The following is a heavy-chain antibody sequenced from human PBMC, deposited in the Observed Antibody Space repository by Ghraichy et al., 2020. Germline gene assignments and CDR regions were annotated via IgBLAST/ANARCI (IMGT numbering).Heavy chain of an antibody. J-gene: IGHJ6*04. V-gene: IGHV3-74*01. CDR3: VREGLDV. CDR2: INADGSST. Sequence: GESLNNSCAASGFTFSSFWMHWVRLAPGKGLVWVSRINADGSSTSYADSVTGRFTISRDNAKNTVYLQMNSLTVEDTAVYYCVREGLDVWGKGTTVTVSS. CDR1: GFTFSSFW.